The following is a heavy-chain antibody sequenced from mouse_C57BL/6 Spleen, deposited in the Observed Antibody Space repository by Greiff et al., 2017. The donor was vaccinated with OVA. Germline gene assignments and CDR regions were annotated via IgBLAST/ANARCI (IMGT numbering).Heavy chain of an antibody. J-gene: IGHJ2*01. CDR1: GYTFTSYW. CDR3: ARRELDLTYYFDY. Sequence: QVQLQQSGAELAKPGASVKLSCKASGYTFTSYWMHWVKQRPGQGLAWIGYINPSSGYTNYNQKFKDKSTLTADKSSSTAYMQLSSLTYEDSAVXYCARRELDLTYYFDYWGQGTTLTVSS. V-gene: IGHV1-7*01. CDR2: INPSSGYT.